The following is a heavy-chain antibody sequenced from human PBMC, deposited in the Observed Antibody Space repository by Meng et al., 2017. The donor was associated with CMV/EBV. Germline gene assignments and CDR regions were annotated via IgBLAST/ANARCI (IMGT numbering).Heavy chain of an antibody. V-gene: IGHV3-9*01. D-gene: IGHD3-9*01. CDR3: AKESYFDTMTGPIEY. J-gene: IGHJ2*01. CDR1: GFTFDDYA. Sequence: SLKISCAASGFTFDDYAMHWVRQTPGKGLEWVSGISWNRGSIDYADSVKDRFTISRDNAKSSLYLQMNSLRAEDTALYYCAKESYFDTMTGPIEYWGRGTLVTVSS. CDR2: ISWNRGSI.